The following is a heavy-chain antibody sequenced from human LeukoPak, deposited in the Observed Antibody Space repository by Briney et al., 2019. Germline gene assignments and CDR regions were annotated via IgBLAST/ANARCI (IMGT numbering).Heavy chain of an antibody. J-gene: IGHJ6*03. CDR2: ISGSGGST. D-gene: IGHD4-23*01. CDR3: VSVTTVVEDYYYMDV. V-gene: IGHV3-23*01. CDR1: GFNVGRNY. Sequence: GGSLRLSCAASGFNVGRNYMSWVRQAPGKGLECVSAISGSGGSTYYADSVKGRFTISRDNSKNTLYLQMNSLRAEDTAFYYCVSVTTVVEDYYYMDVWGKGTTVTVSS.